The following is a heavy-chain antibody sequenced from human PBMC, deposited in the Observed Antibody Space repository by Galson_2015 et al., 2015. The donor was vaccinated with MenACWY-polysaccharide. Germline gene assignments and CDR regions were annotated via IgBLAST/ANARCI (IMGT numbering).Heavy chain of an antibody. CDR2: TYAGDSDT. D-gene: IGHD6-13*01. J-gene: IGHJ2*01. V-gene: IGHV5-51*01. Sequence: QSGAEVKKPGDSLQISCSGSGYSFPNYWIAWVRQMPGKGLEYMGITYAGDSDTRYSPSFQGQVTISVDKSISTAYLQWSGLRASDTAVYYCARRDSSTWFGWYFDLWGRGTLVTVSS. CDR3: ARRDSSTWFGWYFDL. CDR1: GYSFPNYW.